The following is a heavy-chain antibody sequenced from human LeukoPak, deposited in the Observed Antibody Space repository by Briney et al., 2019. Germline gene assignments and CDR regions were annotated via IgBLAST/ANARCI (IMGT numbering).Heavy chain of an antibody. CDR3: ARGKSSSGFDL. D-gene: IGHD6-6*01. Sequence: SVKVPCKASGGTFSSYAISWVRQAPGQGLEWMGRIIPILGIANYAQKFQGRDTITADIYTSTAYMKLSSLGSEDTAMYCCARGKSSSGFDLWGQGTLVTVSS. V-gene: IGHV1-69*04. CDR2: IIPILGIA. J-gene: IGHJ5*02. CDR1: GGTFSSYA.